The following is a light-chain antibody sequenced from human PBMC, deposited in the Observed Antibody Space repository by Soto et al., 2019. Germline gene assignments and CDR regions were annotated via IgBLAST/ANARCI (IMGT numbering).Light chain of an antibody. CDR1: QSVSSY. J-gene: IGKJ4*02. CDR2: DAS. Sequence: EIVLTQSPATLSLSPGERATLSCRASQSVSSYLAWYQQKPGQAPRLLIYDASNRATGIPARFSGSGSGTDFTLTISSLEPADLAVYYCQQRSNWPLTFGGGTEVEIK. CDR3: QQRSNWPLT. V-gene: IGKV3-11*01.